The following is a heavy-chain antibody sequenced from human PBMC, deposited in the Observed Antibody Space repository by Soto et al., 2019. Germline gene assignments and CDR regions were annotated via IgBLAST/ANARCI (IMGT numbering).Heavy chain of an antibody. CDR2: ISWNSGSI. J-gene: IGHJ5*02. D-gene: IGHD6-19*01. Sequence: GGSLRLSCAASGFTFDDYAMHWVRQAPGKGLEWVSGISWNSGSIGYADSVKGRFTISRDNAKNSLYLQMNSLRAEDTALYYCASMRLSIAVAAPGNWFDPWGQGTLVTVSS. CDR3: ASMRLSIAVAAPGNWFDP. CDR1: GFTFDDYA. V-gene: IGHV3-9*01.